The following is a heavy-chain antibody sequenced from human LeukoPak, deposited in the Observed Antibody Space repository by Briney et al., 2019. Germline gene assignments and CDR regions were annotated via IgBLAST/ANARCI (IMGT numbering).Heavy chain of an antibody. CDR3: ARAHGTHSSGYYDY. CDR2: IIPILGIA. CDR1: GGTFSSYT. J-gene: IGHJ4*02. V-gene: IGHV1-69*02. D-gene: IGHD3-22*01. Sequence: SVTVSFKASGGTFSSYTISWVRQAPGQGLERMGMIIPILGIANYAQKFQGRVTITADKSTSTAYMELSSLRSEDTAVYYCARAHGTHSSGYYDYWGQGTLVTVSS.